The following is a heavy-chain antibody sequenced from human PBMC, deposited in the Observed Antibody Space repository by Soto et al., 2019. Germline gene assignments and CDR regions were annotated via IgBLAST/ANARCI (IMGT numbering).Heavy chain of an antibody. J-gene: IGHJ4*02. CDR1: GFTFSTYW. V-gene: IGHV3-74*01. CDR3: ANWPVGG. CDR2: INEDGTSP. D-gene: IGHD3-16*01. Sequence: EVQLMESGGGSVQPGGSLRLSCAASGFTFSTYWMHWVRQAPGKGLVWVSRINEDGTSPAYADSVKGRFTISRDNAKNTVYLQMNSLRPDDTAVYYCANWPVGGWGRGTLVTVSS.